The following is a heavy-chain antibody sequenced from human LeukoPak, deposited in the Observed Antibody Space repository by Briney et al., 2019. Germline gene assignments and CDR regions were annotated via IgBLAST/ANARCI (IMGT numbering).Heavy chain of an antibody. J-gene: IGHJ2*01. CDR3: ARDYYYDSSGHKSGYFDL. D-gene: IGHD3-22*01. V-gene: IGHV1-8*01. Sequence: ASAKVSCKASGYTFTSYNINWVRQATGQGLEWMGWMHPNSGNTGYAQKFQGRVTMTRNTSTTPAYMELSGLTSEDTAVYYCARDYYYDSSGHKSGYFDLWGRGTLVTVSS. CDR2: MHPNSGNT. CDR1: GYTFTSYN.